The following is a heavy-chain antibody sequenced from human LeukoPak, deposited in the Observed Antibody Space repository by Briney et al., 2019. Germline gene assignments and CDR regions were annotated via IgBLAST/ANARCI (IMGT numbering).Heavy chain of an antibody. Sequence: GGSLRLSCAASGFTFSSYWMSWVRQAPGRGLEWVANIKQDGSEKYYVDSVKGRFTISRDNAKNSLYLQMNSLRAEDTAVYYCAKEFCGGDCYSVWFDPWGQGTLVTVSS. CDR3: AKEFCGGDCYSVWFDP. J-gene: IGHJ5*02. D-gene: IGHD2-21*02. V-gene: IGHV3-7*03. CDR2: IKQDGSEK. CDR1: GFTFSSYW.